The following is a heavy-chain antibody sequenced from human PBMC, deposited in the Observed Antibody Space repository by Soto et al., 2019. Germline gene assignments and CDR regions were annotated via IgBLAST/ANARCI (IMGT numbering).Heavy chain of an antibody. D-gene: IGHD3-10*01. J-gene: IGHJ6*02. CDR2: ISGSGGST. CDR1: GFTFSSYA. Sequence: GGSLRLSCAASGFTFSSYAMSWVRQAPGKGLEWVSAISGSGGSTYYADSVKGRFTISRDNSKNTLYLQMNSLRAEDTAVYYCAKDRSAGFGEYSMGYYGMDVWGQGTTVTVSS. V-gene: IGHV3-23*01. CDR3: AKDRSAGFGEYSMGYYGMDV.